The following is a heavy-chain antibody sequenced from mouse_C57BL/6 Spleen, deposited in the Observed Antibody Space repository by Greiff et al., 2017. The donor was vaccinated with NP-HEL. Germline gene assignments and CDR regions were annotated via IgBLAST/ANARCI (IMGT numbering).Heavy chain of an antibody. D-gene: IGHD2-3*01. CDR3: AREGDGYPLDY. CDR2: IHPNSGST. Sequence: QVQLQQSGAELVKPGASVKLSCKASGYTFTSYWMHWVKQRPGQGLEWIGMIHPNSGSTNYNEKFKSKATLTVDKSSSTAYMQLSSLTSEDSAVYYCAREGDGYPLDYWGQGTTLTVSS. V-gene: IGHV1-64*01. J-gene: IGHJ2*01. CDR1: GYTFTSYW.